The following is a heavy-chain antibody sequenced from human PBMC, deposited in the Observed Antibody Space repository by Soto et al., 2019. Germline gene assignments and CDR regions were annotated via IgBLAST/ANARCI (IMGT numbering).Heavy chain of an antibody. D-gene: IGHD2-15*01. CDR1: GGSFSGYY. V-gene: IGHV4-34*01. CDR2: INHSGST. Sequence: QVQLQQWGAGLLKPSETLSLTCAVYGGSFSGYYWSWIRQPPGKGLEWMGEINHSGSTNYNPSLKRRVTISVDTSKNQFSLKLSSVTAADTAVYYCARAPFCSGGSCMTDYFDYWGQGTLVTVSS. J-gene: IGHJ4*02. CDR3: ARAPFCSGGSCMTDYFDY.